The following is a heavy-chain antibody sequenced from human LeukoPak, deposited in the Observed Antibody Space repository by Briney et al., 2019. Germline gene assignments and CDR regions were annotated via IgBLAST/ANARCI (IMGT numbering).Heavy chain of an antibody. Sequence: GRSLRLSCAASGFTFSSYAMSWVRQAPGKGLEWVSAISGSGGSTYYADSVKGRFTISRDNSKNTLYLQMNSLRAEDTAVYYCAKDLGSSDAFDYWGQGTLVTVSS. CDR2: ISGSGGST. CDR1: GFTFSSYA. D-gene: IGHD6-19*01. J-gene: IGHJ4*02. CDR3: AKDLGSSDAFDY. V-gene: IGHV3-23*01.